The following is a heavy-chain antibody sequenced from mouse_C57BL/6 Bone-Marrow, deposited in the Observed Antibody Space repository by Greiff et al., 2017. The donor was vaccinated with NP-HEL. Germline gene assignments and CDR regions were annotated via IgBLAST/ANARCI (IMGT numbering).Heavy chain of an antibody. CDR2: INPSSGYT. V-gene: IGHV1-7*01. Sequence: VQLQQSGAELAKPGASVKLSCKASGYTFTSYWMHWVKQRPGQGLEWIGYINPSSGYTKYNQKFKDKATLTVDKSSSTAYMQLSSLTYEDSAVYYCARRPDYWGQGTSVTVSS. J-gene: IGHJ4*01. CDR3: ARRPDY. CDR1: GYTFTSYW.